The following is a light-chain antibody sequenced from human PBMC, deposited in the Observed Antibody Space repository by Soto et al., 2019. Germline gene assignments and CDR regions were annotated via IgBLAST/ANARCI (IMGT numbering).Light chain of an antibody. CDR3: LQDYNYPRT. Sequence: AIQMTQSPSSLSASVGDRVTITCRASQGIRNDLGWYQQKPGKAPKLLIYDASSLRSGVPSRFSGSGSGTDFTLTISSLQPEDFATYYCLQDYNYPRTVGQGTKVDIK. CDR1: QGIRND. J-gene: IGKJ1*01. V-gene: IGKV1-6*01. CDR2: DAS.